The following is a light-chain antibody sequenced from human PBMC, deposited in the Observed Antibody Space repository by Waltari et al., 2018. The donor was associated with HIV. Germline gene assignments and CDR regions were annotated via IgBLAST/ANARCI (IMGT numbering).Light chain of an antibody. CDR3: QQYYTTPFT. J-gene: IGKJ3*01. V-gene: IGKV4-1*01. CDR1: QSVFYSSNNKNY. Sequence: DIVMTQSPDSLAVSLGERATINCKSSQSVFYSSNNKNYLAWYQQKPGQSPKLLIYWASTRECGVPDRFSGSWSGTDFTLTISSLQAEDVAVYYCQQYYTTPFTFGPGTKVDIK. CDR2: WAS.